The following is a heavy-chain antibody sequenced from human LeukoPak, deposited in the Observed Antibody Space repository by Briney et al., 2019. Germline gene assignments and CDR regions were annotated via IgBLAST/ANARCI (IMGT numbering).Heavy chain of an antibody. CDR1: GFTLSSHA. V-gene: IGHV3-23*05. Sequence: GGSLTLSCAASGFTLSSHAMPWVRPAPGKGLEWVAGIYDSGGSTSEADSVNGRLTISRHNPRNTLYLQMNSLRAEDTAVYFCAKRGVVIRVILVGFHKAAYYFDSWGQGALVTVSS. CDR2: IYDSGGST. D-gene: IGHD2-8*02. CDR3: AKRGVVIRVILVGFHKAAYYFDS. J-gene: IGHJ4*02.